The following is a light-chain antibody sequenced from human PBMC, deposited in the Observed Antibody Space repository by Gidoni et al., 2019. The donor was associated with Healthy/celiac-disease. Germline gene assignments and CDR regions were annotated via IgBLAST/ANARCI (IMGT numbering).Light chain of an antibody. CDR1: QSVTSSS. J-gene: IGKJ1*01. CDR2: GAF. V-gene: IGKV3-20*01. Sequence: IVLTQSPGTLSLSPGERATLSCRASQSVTSSSLAWFQQKPGQAPRLLIYGAFNRATGIPDRFSGSGSGTEFSLTISRLEPEDFAVDYCQQYYISPWTFGQGTKVEIK. CDR3: QQYYISPWT.